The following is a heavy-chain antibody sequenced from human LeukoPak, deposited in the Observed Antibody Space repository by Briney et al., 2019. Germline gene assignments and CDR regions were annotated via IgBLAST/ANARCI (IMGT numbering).Heavy chain of an antibody. CDR2: ISWNSGSI. CDR3: APRVVGSAPFDY. D-gene: IGHD2-15*01. CDR1: GFTFDDYA. J-gene: IGHJ4*02. V-gene: IGHV3-9*01. Sequence: TGGSLRLSCAASGFTFDDYAMHWVRQAPGKGLEWVSGISWNSGSIGYADSVKGRFTISRDNSKNTLYLQMNNLRAEDTAVYYCAPRVVGSAPFDYWGQGTLVTVSS.